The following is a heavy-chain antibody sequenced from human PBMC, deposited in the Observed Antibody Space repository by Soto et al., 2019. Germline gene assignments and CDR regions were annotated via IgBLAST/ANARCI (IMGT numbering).Heavy chain of an antibody. CDR2: IYSGGST. D-gene: IGHD5-12*01. CDR3: ASLSGYDNWGAYDI. CDR1: GFSVSSNY. V-gene: IGHV3-53*04. J-gene: IGHJ3*02. Sequence: GSLRLSCAASGFSVSSNYMSWVRQAPGKGLEWVSVIYSGGSTYYADSVKGRFTISRHNSKNTLYLQMNSLRTEDTAVYYCASLSGYDNWGAYDIWGQGTMVTVSS.